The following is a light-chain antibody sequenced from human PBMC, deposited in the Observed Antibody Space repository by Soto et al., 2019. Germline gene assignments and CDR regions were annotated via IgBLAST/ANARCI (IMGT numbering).Light chain of an antibody. CDR3: QQLHGYPIT. J-gene: IGKJ5*01. V-gene: IGKV1-9*01. CDR2: AAS. Sequence: ILLTRSPSSLSASVGNMFTITCRASQGIDTSLAWCQQKPGKAPKLLIYAASNFQSGVPSRLSGSGSGTHFTLTISSLQTEDFATYYCQQLHGYPITFGQGTRLEIK. CDR1: QGIDTS.